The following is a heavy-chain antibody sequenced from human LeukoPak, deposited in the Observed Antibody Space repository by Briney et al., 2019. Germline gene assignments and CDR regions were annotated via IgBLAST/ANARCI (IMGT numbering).Heavy chain of an antibody. J-gene: IGHJ4*02. CDR1: GFSISSLYY. CDR3: ARATYYYDSSGYYDVLEYFDY. CDR2: IYHSGTI. V-gene: IGHV4-38-2*01. D-gene: IGHD3-22*01. Sequence: SETLSLTCAVSGFSISSLYYWGWIRQPPGKGLEWIASIYHSGTIYYNPSLQSRVTMSVDTSKNQFSLKLSSVTAADTAVYYCARATYYYDSSGYYDVLEYFDYWGQGTLVTVSS.